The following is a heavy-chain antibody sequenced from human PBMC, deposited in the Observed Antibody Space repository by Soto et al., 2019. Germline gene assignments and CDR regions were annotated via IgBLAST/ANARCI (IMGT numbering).Heavy chain of an antibody. J-gene: IGHJ4*02. Sequence: QVQLVQSGAEVKKPGAAVKVSCKASGYTFTSYGISWVRQAPGQGLEWVGWISAYNGNTNYAQKLQGRVTMTTDTSTSTAYMERRSLRSDDAAVYDCARDDCSGGSCYLDYWGQGTLVTVSS. CDR3: ARDDCSGGSCYLDY. CDR2: ISAYNGNT. D-gene: IGHD2-15*01. CDR1: GYTFTSYG. V-gene: IGHV1-18*01.